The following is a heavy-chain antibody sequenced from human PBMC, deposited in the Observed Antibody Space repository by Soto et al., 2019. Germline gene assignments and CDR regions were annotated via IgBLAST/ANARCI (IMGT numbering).Heavy chain of an antibody. V-gene: IGHV1-18*01. Sequence: EASVKVSCKASGYTFTSYGISWVRQAPGQGLEWMGWISAYNGNTNYAQKLQGRVTMTTDTSTSTAYMELRSLRSDDTAVYYCARNDVEMATIIWFDPWGQGTLVTVSS. J-gene: IGHJ5*02. D-gene: IGHD5-12*01. CDR3: ARNDVEMATIIWFDP. CDR2: ISAYNGNT. CDR1: GYTFTSYG.